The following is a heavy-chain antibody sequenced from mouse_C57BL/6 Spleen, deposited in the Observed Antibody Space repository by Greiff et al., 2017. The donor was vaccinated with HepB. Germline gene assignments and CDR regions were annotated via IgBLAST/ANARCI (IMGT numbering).Heavy chain of an antibody. D-gene: IGHD2-4*01. CDR3: ARNYADY. Sequence: VQLQQSGPELVKPGASVKISCKASGYAFSSSWMNWVKQRPGKGLEWIGRIYPGDGDTNYNGKFKGKATLTADKSSSTAYMQLSSLTSEDSAVYFCARNYADYWGQGTTLTVAS. V-gene: IGHV1-82*01. J-gene: IGHJ2*01. CDR2: IYPGDGDT. CDR1: GYAFSSSW.